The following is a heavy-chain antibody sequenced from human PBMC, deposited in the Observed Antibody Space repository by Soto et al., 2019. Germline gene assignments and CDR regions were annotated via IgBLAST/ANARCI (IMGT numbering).Heavy chain of an antibody. CDR1: GFTLSSFA. CDR2: ISVNGGST. J-gene: IGHJ4*02. Sequence: PGGSLRLSCAASGFTLSSFAMGWVRQAPGKGLEWASGISVNGGSTYYADSVKGRFTISRDNSKNTLYMQMNSLRDEDTAVYYCARARGYSSQGVDHWGQGTLVTVSS. D-gene: IGHD5-18*01. V-gene: IGHV3-23*01. CDR3: ARARGYSSQGVDH.